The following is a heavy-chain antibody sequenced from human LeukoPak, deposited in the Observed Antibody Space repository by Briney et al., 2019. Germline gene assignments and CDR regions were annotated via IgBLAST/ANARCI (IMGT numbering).Heavy chain of an antibody. J-gene: IGHJ4*02. CDR3: AKSGSPGTYYDFWSGYRSPLPTGY. CDR2: ISGSGGST. Sequence: GGSLRLSCAASGFTFSSYAMSWVRQAPGKGLEWVSAISGSGGSTYYADSVKGRFTISRDNSKNTLYLQMNSLRAEDTAVYYCAKSGSPGTYYDFWSGYRSPLPTGYWGQGTLVTVSS. D-gene: IGHD3-3*01. V-gene: IGHV3-23*01. CDR1: GFTFSSYA.